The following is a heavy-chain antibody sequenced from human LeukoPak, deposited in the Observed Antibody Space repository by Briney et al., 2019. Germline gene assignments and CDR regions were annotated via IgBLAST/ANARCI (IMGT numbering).Heavy chain of an antibody. J-gene: IGHJ4*02. CDR2: INSNGDEI. Sequence: GGSLRLSCAASGFTFSDYYMNWIRQAPGKGLEWVSGINSNGDEIYYADSVRGRFTISRDNSNNALYLQMDSLRAEDTAVYYCANWIGSSSRDYWGQGTLVTVSS. CDR1: GFTFSDYY. CDR3: ANWIGSSSRDY. D-gene: IGHD6-6*01. V-gene: IGHV3-23*01.